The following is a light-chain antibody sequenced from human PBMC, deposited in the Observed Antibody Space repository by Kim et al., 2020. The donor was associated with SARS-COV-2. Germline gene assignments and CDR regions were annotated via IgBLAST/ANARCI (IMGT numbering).Light chain of an antibody. CDR2: DVS. CDR1: SSDVGGYNY. V-gene: IGLV2-14*03. Sequence: GQSITISCTGTSSDVGGYNYVSWYQQHPGKAPKLMIYDVSNRPSGVSNGFSGSKSGNTASLTISGLQAEDEADYYCSSYTSSSTRVFGGGTQLTVL. CDR3: SSYTSSSTRV. J-gene: IGLJ3*02.